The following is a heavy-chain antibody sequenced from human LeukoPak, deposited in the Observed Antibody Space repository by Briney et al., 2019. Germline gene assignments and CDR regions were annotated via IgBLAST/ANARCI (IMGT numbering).Heavy chain of an antibody. J-gene: IGHJ4*02. CDR3: AKDAQRGFDYSNSLDY. V-gene: IGHV3-33*06. CDR1: GFTFSHYG. CDR2: IWSDASDQ. Sequence: PGRSLRLSCAASGFTFSHYGMHRVRQAPGTGLEGVAVIWSDASDQYYAKSVKGRFTISRDNFKNTVYLQMNSLRADDTAVYYCAKDAQRGFDYSNSLDYWGQGTRVTVSS. D-gene: IGHD4-11*01.